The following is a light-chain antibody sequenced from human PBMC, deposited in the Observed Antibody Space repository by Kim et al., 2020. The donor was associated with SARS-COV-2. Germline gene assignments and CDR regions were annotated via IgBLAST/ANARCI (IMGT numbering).Light chain of an antibody. J-gene: IGKJ1*01. CDR1: ESISSW. Sequence: ASVGDRVTITCRASESISSWLAWYQQKPGKAPKLLIYKTSNLKSGVPSRFSGSGSGTEFTLTISSLQPDDFATYYCQQYNTYPWTFGQGTKVDIK. V-gene: IGKV1-5*03. CDR2: KTS. CDR3: QQYNTYPWT.